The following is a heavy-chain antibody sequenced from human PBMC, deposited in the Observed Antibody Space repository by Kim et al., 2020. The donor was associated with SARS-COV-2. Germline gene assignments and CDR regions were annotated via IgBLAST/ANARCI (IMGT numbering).Heavy chain of an antibody. D-gene: IGHD2-2*01. V-gene: IGHV3-9*01. CDR3: AKGRSRRSFCSSTSCYA. Sequence: VKGRFTISRDNAKNSLYLQMNGLRAEDTALYYCAKGRSRRSFCSSTSCYAWGQGTLVTVSS. J-gene: IGHJ4*02.